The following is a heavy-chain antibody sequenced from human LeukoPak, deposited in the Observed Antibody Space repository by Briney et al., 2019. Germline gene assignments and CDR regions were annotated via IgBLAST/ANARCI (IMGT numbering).Heavy chain of an antibody. CDR2: ISGSGGST. Sequence: ETLSLTCTVSGGSISSYYWSWVRQAPGKGLEWVSAISGSGGSTYYADSVKGRFTISRDNSKNTLYLQMNSLRAEDTAVYYCAKKGTTVVTPVGYWGQGTLVTVSS. D-gene: IGHD4-23*01. J-gene: IGHJ4*02. CDR1: GGSISSYY. CDR3: AKKGTTVVTPVGY. V-gene: IGHV3-23*01.